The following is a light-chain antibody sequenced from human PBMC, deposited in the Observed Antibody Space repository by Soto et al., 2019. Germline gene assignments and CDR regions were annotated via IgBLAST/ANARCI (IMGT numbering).Light chain of an antibody. V-gene: IGLV1-44*01. CDR1: SSNIGRNT. J-gene: IGLJ3*02. CDR2: NNY. Sequence: QSVLTQPPSASGTPGQRVTISCAGSSSNIGRNTVNWYHQLPGAAPKLLIYNNYQRPSGVPDRFSGSKSGTSASLAISGLQSEDEADYYCAAWDDSLNGHMVFGGGTKVTVL. CDR3: AAWDDSLNGHMV.